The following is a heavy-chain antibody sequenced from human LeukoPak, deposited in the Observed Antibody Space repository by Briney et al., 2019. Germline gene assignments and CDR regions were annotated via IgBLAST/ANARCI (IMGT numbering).Heavy chain of an antibody. CDR2: INPNSGGT. J-gene: IGHJ4*02. V-gene: IGHV1-2*04. CDR3: AREDTAAAGLDY. D-gene: IGHD6-13*01. Sequence: ASVKVSCKASGYTFTGYYMHWVRQAPGQWLEWMGWINPNSGGTNYAQKFQGWVTMTRDTSISTAYMELSRLRSDDTAVYYCAREDTAAAGLDYWGQGTLVTVSS. CDR1: GYTFTGYY.